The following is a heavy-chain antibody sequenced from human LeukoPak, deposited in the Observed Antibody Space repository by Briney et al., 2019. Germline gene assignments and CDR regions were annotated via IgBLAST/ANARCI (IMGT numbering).Heavy chain of an antibody. V-gene: IGHV4-39*07. CDR2: IYYSGST. CDR1: GGSISSSSYY. J-gene: IGHJ4*02. CDR3: ARLSYDSSYFY. D-gene: IGHD3-22*01. Sequence: PSETLSLTCTVSGGSISSSSYYWGWIRQPPGKGLEWIGSIYYSGSTNYNPSLKSRVTISVDTSKNQFSLKLSSVTAADTAVYYCARLSYDSSYFYWGQGTLVTVSS.